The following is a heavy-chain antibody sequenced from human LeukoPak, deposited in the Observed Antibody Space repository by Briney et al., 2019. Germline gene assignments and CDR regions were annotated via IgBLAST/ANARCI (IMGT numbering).Heavy chain of an antibody. D-gene: IGHD2-2*01. V-gene: IGHV4-34*01. CDR2: INHSGST. Sequence: PSETLSLTCAVYGGSFSCYYWSWIRQPPGKGLEWIGEINHSGSTNYNPALKRRVTISVNTSKNQFSLKLSSVTAADTAVYYCARGPKTDIVVVPAATFLDYWGQGTLVTVSS. CDR3: ARGPKTDIVVVPAATFLDY. J-gene: IGHJ4*02. CDR1: GGSFSCYY.